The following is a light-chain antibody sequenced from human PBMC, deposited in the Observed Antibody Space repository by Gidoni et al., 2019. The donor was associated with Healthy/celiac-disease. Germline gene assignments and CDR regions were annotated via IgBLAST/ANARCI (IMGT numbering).Light chain of an antibody. J-gene: IGKJ3*01. CDR2: LGS. V-gene: IGKV2-28*01. Sequence: DIVMTQSPLSLPVTPGEPASISCRSSQSLLHSNGYNYLDWYLQKPGQSPQLLIYLGSNRASGVPDRFSGSGSGTDFTLKISRVEAEDVGVYYCMQALQTPLFXPXTKVXIK. CDR3: MQALQTPL. CDR1: QSLLHSNGYNY.